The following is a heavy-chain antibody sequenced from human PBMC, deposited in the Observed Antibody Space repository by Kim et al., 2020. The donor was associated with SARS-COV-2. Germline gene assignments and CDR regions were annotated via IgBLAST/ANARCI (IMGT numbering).Heavy chain of an antibody. CDR3: ARVIPGTNTDY. V-gene: IGHV3-7*01. Sequence: KYYVESVKGRFPVTRENAKHTLYLQMNSLRAEATAVYYCARVIPGTNTDYWGQGTLVTVSS. J-gene: IGHJ4*02. D-gene: IGHD1-1*01. CDR2: K.